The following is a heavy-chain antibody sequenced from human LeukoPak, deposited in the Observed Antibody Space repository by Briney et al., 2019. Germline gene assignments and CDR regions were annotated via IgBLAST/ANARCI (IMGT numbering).Heavy chain of an antibody. CDR2: ISGSGNDI. CDR1: GFIFSGYY. J-gene: IGHJ4*02. Sequence: PVGCLRLSCATSGFIFSGYYMSWIRQAPGKGLEWVSYISGSGNDISYADSVKGRFTISSDNAKGSLYLQMNSLRAADTAVYYCGTHAGRTGSDDWGQGTLVTVSS. CDR3: GTHAGRTGSDD. V-gene: IGHV3-11*01. D-gene: IGHD3/OR15-3a*01.